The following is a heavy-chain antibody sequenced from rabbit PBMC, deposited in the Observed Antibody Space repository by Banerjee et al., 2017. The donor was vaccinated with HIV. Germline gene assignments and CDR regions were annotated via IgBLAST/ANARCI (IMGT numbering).Heavy chain of an antibody. V-gene: IGHV1S40*01. J-gene: IGHJ4*01. D-gene: IGHD2-1*01. CDR1: GFTLSSYYY. CDR2: IYTGSGVA. Sequence: QSLEESGGRLVKPDETLTLTCTASGFTLSSYYYMCWVRQAPGKGLEWIACIYTGSGVAYYASWAKGRFTISKTSSTTVTLQMTSLTVADTATYFCARGFGGDWFLHAFNLWGPGTLVTVS. CDR3: ARGFGGDWFLHAFNL.